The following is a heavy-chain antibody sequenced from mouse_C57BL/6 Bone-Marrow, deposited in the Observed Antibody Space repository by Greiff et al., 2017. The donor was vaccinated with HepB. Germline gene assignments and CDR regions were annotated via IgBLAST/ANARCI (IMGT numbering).Heavy chain of an antibody. D-gene: IGHD2-4*01. J-gene: IGHJ2*01. V-gene: IGHV1-69*01. Sequence: VQLQQPGAELVMPGASVKLSCKASGYTFTSYWMHWVKQRPGQGLEWIGEIDPSDSYTNYNQKSKGKSTLTVDKSSSTAYMQLSSLTSEDSAVYYCARGPFIYYDYDGGDYWGQGTTLTVSS. CDR2: IDPSDSYT. CDR3: ARGPFIYYDYDGGDY. CDR1: GYTFTSYW.